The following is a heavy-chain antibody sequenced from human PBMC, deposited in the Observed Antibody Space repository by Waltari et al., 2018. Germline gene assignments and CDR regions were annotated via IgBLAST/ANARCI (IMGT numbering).Heavy chain of an antibody. CDR3: ARVSGVYYFDY. Sequence: QVQLQESGPGLVKPSETLSLTCGVPGYSITTGYYWGWIRQPPGKGLEWIGSINHSGSAYYNPSFKSRVSMSVDTSKNHFSLKVTSVTAADTAIYFCARVSGVYYFDYWGQGNLVTVS. V-gene: IGHV4-38-2*01. CDR2: INHSGSA. J-gene: IGHJ4*02. D-gene: IGHD2-8*01. CDR1: GYSITTGYY.